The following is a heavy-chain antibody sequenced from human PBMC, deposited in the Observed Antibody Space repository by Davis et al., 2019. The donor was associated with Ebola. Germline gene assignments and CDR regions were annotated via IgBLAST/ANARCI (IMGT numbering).Heavy chain of an antibody. J-gene: IGHJ4*02. D-gene: IGHD3-22*01. CDR1: GGSFSGYY. CDR3: ARRGAYYYDSSGGFDY. Sequence: SETLSLTCAVYGGSFSGYYWSWIRQPPGKGLEWIGEINHSGSTNYNPSLKSRVTISVDTSKNQFSLKLSSVTAADTAVYYCARRGAYYYDSSGGFDYWGQGTLVTVSS. V-gene: IGHV4-34*01. CDR2: INHSGST.